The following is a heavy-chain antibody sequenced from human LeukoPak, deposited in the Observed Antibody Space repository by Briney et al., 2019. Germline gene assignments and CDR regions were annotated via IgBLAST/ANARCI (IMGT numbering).Heavy chain of an antibody. CDR1: GFTFSSYA. J-gene: IGHJ3*02. D-gene: IGHD4-17*01. CDR3: AKAPHDYGDYLAAFDI. V-gene: IGHV3-23*01. Sequence: GGSLRLSCAASGFTFSSYAMSWVRQAPGKGLEWVSAISGSGGSTYYADSVKGRFTISRDNSKNTLYLQMNSLRAEVTAVYYCAKAPHDYGDYLAAFDIWGQGTMVTVSS. CDR2: ISGSGGST.